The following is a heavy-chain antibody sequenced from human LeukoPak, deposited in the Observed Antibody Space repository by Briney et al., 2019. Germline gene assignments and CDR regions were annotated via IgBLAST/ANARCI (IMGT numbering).Heavy chain of an antibody. D-gene: IGHD3-16*01. Sequence: PGRSLRLSCAASGFTFSSYAMHWVRQAPGKGLEWVAVISYDGSNKYYADSVKGRFTISRDNSKNTLYLQMNSLRAEDTAVYYCARGITTFRGVMGPFDYWGQGTLVTVSS. J-gene: IGHJ4*02. CDR2: ISYDGSNK. CDR1: GFTFSSYA. CDR3: ARGITTFRGVMGPFDY. V-gene: IGHV3-30*04.